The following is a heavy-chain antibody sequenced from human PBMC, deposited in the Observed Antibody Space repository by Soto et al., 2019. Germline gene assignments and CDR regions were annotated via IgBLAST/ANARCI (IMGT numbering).Heavy chain of an antibody. V-gene: IGHV4-39*01. CDR1: GGSISSSSYY. CDR3: AGGDYYHSSGYYFYYYTMDV. Sequence: TSETLSLTCTVSGGSISSSSYYWGWIRQPPGEGLEWIGNVYYGGSTYYNPSLKSRVTISVETSKSQFSLKLSSVTAADTAVYYCAGGDYYHSSGYYFYYYTMDVWGQGTTVTVSS. D-gene: IGHD3-22*01. CDR2: VYYGGST. J-gene: IGHJ6*02.